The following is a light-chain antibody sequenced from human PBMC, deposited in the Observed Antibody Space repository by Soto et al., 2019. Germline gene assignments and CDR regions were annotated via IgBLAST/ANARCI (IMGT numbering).Light chain of an antibody. CDR1: SSNIGADYD. J-gene: IGLJ3*02. CDR3: QSYDSSLSGSRV. V-gene: IGLV1-40*01. Sequence: QSVLTQPPSVSGAPGQRVTISCTGSSSNIGADYDVHWYQQLPGTAPKLLIYDNSNRPSGVPDRFSASKSGTSASLAITGLQAEDEADYYCQSYDSSLSGSRVFGGGTKLTVL. CDR2: DNS.